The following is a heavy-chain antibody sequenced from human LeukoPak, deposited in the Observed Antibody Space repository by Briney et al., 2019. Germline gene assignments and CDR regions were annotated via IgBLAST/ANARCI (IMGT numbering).Heavy chain of an antibody. CDR1: GFTFSGYW. CDR3: ATGAQQLGY. D-gene: IGHD6-13*01. CDR2: IKQDGSEK. J-gene: IGHJ4*02. V-gene: IGHV3-7*03. Sequence: GGSLRLSCVASGFTFSGYWMSWVRQAPGKGLEWVANIKQDGSEKYYVDSVKGQFTISRDNAKNSLYLQMNSLRAEDTGMYYCATGAQQLGYWGQGTLVTVSS.